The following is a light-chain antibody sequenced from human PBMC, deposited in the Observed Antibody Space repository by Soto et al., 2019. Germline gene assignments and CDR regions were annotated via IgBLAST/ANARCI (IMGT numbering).Light chain of an antibody. CDR2: EGS. CDR1: SSDIGSYNL. Sequence: QSALTQPASVSGSPGQSITISCTGTSSDIGSYNLVSWYQQHPGKAPKLMIYEGSKRPSGVSNRFSGSKSGNTASLAISGLQAEDEADYYCCSYAGSSTLAVFGGGTKLTVL. CDR3: CSYAGSSTLAV. V-gene: IGLV2-23*01. J-gene: IGLJ2*01.